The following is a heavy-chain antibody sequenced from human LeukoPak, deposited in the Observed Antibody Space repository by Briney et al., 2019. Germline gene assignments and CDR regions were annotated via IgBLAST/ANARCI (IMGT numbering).Heavy chain of an antibody. J-gene: IGHJ6*03. CDR1: GFTVSSND. CDR2: IYSGGST. Sequence: GGSLRLSCAASGFTVSSNDMSWVRQAPGKGLECISVIYSGGSTDYADSVKGRLTISRDNSKNTLYLQMNSLRAEDTAVYYCARDTHLVDIVATTGRDPDYYYYYYMDVWGKGTTVTVSS. V-gene: IGHV3-53*01. CDR3: ARDTHLVDIVATTGRDPDYYYYYYMDV. D-gene: IGHD5-12*01.